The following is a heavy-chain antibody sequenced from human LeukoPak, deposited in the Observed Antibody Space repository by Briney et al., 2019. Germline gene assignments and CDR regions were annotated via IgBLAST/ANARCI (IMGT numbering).Heavy chain of an antibody. J-gene: IGHJ4*02. Sequence: SETLSLTCAVYGGSFSGYYWNWIRQPPGKGLEWIGEINHSGSTNYNPSLKSRVTISVDTSKNQFSLKLSSVTAADTAVYYCARRTLTMIVVVMGGYFDYWGQGTLVTVSS. CDR1: GGSFSGYY. CDR3: ARRTLTMIVVVMGGYFDY. D-gene: IGHD3-22*01. V-gene: IGHV4-34*01. CDR2: INHSGST.